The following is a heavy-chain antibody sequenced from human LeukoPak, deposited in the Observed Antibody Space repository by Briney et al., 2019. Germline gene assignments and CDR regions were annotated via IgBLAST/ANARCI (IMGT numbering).Heavy chain of an antibody. CDR2: IYYTGST. CDR1: GGYIITSDHY. CDR3: ARERYYYGGKTWFDP. J-gene: IGHJ5*02. Sequence: SETLSLTCSVSGGYIITSDHYWGWIRQPPGKGLEWIGSIYYTGSTSTNPFFKSRVTLSVDTSKNQFSLNLTSVTAADTAVYSCARERYYYGGKTWFDPWGQGTLVTVSS. V-gene: IGHV4-39*07. D-gene: IGHD4-23*01.